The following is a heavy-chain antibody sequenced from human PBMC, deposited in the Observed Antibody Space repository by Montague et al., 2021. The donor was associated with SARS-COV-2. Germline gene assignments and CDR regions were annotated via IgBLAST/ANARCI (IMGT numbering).Heavy chain of an antibody. CDR1: GGSFSGYY. V-gene: IGHV4-34*01. CDR3: ARVRYYGSGTSLGMDA. Sequence: SETLSLTCAVYGGSFSGYYWSWIRQPPGKGLEWIGEINHSGSTNYNPSLKSRVTISVDTSENQFSLKLSSVTAADTAVHYCARVRYYGSGTSLGMDAWGQGTTVTVSS. CDR2: INHSGST. D-gene: IGHD3-10*01. J-gene: IGHJ6*02.